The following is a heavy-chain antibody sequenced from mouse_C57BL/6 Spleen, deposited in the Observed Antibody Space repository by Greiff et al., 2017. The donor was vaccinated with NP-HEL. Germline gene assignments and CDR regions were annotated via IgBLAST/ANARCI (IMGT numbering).Heavy chain of an antibody. D-gene: IGHD2-5*01. Sequence: QVQLQQPGTELVKPGASVKLSCKASGYTFTSYWMHWVKQRPGQGLEWIGNINPSNGGTNYNEKFKSKATLTVDRSSSTAYMQLSSLTSEDSAVYYCARSPRYYSNYEGYAMDYWGQGTSVTVSS. V-gene: IGHV1-53*01. CDR1: GYTFTSYW. CDR2: INPSNGGT. CDR3: ARSPRYYSNYEGYAMDY. J-gene: IGHJ4*01.